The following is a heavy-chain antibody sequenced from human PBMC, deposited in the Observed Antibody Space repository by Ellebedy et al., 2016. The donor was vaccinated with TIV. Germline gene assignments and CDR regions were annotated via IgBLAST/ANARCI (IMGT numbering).Heavy chain of an antibody. CDR3: ARDGDYGDYVPGNYYYYGMDV. CDR1: GFTFSSYP. J-gene: IGHJ6*02. V-gene: IGHV3-33*08. D-gene: IGHD4-17*01. CDR2: IWYDGSKK. Sequence: PGGSLRLSCVASGFTFSSYPMHWVRQAPGKGLEWVAVIWYDGSKKYYADSVKGRFTIPRDNSKNTLYLQMNSLRAEDTAVYYCARDGDYGDYVPGNYYYYGMDVWGQGTTVTVSS.